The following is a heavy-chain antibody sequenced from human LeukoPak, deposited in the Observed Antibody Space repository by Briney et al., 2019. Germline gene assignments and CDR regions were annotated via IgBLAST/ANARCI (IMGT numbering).Heavy chain of an antibody. Sequence: SETLSLTCAVYGGSLSGYYWSWIRQPPGKGLEWIGEINHSGSTNYNPSLKSRVTISVDTSKNQFSLKLSSVTAADTAVYYCARARGWDSSGWYISRPNWFDPWGQGTLVTVSS. D-gene: IGHD6-19*01. V-gene: IGHV4-34*01. CDR1: GGSLSGYY. CDR3: ARARGWDSSGWYISRPNWFDP. J-gene: IGHJ5*02. CDR2: INHSGST.